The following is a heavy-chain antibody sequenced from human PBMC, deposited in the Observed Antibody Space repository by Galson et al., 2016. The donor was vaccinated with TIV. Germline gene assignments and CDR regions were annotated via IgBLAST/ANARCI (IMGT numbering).Heavy chain of an antibody. CDR2: IHYDGTKD. J-gene: IGHJ1*01. CDR3: AKDHVVVVGVPEV. Sequence: SLRLSCAASGFTFSAYGMHWVRQAPGKGLEWMTFIHYDGTKDYYTDSVKGRFTISRDNSKSVVYLQMNSLRPEDTAVYYCAKDHVVVVGVPEVWGQGTLVIVSS. D-gene: IGHD2-21*01. V-gene: IGHV3-30*02. CDR1: GFTFSAYG.